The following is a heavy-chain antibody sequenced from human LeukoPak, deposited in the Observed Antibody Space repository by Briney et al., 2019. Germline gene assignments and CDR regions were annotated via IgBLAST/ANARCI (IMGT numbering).Heavy chain of an antibody. J-gene: IGHJ4*02. Sequence: GGSLRLSCTASGFTFSLYAMIWVRQAPGKGLEWISGITGEGAHTWYADSVKGRFTISRDNSKTTMFLQMNSLRAEDTAVYFCAKGTLGYCTSNRCYPFDSWGQGTLVTVSS. CDR2: ITGEGAHT. V-gene: IGHV3-23*01. D-gene: IGHD2-2*01. CDR3: AKGTLGYCTSNRCYPFDS. CDR1: GFTFSLYA.